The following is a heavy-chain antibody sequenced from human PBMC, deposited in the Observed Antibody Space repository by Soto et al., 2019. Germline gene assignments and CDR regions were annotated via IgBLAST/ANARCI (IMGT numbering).Heavy chain of an antibody. CDR1: GFTFSSFW. V-gene: IGHV3-7*03. CDR2: IKTDGSET. CDR3: TSDRYPRFYHGSGSYPYY. J-gene: IGHJ4*02. D-gene: IGHD3-10*01. Sequence: GGSLRLSCAASGFTFSSFWMSWVRQAPGTGLEWVANIKTDGSETHYVDSVKGRFTISRDNPKTSLFLQMNSLRVEDTAVYFCTSDRYPRFYHGSGSYPYYWGQGTPVTVSS.